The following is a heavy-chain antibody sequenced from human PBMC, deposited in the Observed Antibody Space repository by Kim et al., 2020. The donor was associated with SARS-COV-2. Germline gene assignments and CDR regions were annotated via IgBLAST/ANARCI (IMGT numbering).Heavy chain of an antibody. J-gene: IGHJ1*01. CDR3: ARATAEYFQH. V-gene: IGHV1-69*01. CDR2: TA. Sequence: TANYARKFQGRVTSTADESTSTAYMELSSLRSEDTAVYYCARATAEYFQHWGQGTLVTVSS.